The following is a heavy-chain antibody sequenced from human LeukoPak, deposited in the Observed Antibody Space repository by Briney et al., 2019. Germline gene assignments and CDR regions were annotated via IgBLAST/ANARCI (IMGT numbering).Heavy chain of an antibody. Sequence: GGSLRLSCAASGFTFSSYGMHWVRQAPGKGLEWVAFIRFDGSNKYYADSVKGRLTISRDNSKNTLYLQLNSLRCEDTAVYYCAKFDNRIVGAASFNYWGQGTLVTVSS. J-gene: IGHJ4*02. CDR3: AKFDNRIVGAASFNY. CDR1: GFTFSSYG. V-gene: IGHV3-30*02. D-gene: IGHD1-26*01. CDR2: IRFDGSNK.